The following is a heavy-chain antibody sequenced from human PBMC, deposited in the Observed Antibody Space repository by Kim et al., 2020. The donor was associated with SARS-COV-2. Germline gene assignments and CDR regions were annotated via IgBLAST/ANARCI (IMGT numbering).Heavy chain of an antibody. V-gene: IGHV4-30-4*01. CDR3: ASVDTAMALYR. D-gene: IGHD5-18*01. J-gene: IGHJ4*02. Sequence: SETLSLTCTVSGGSISSGDYYWSWIRQPPGKGLEWIGYIYYSGSTYYNPSLKSRVTISVDTSKNQFSLKLSPVTAADTAVYYCASVDTAMALYRWGQGTLVTVSS. CDR2: IYYSGST. CDR1: GGSISSGDYY.